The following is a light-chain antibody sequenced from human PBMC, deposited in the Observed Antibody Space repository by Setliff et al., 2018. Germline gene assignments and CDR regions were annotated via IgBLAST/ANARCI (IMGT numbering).Light chain of an antibody. CDR1: RSNIGSNT. V-gene: IGLV1-44*01. J-gene: IGLJ2*01. CDR2: SNN. CDR3: AAWDDSLSGVE. Sequence: QSVLTQPPSVSGTPGQRVIISCSGSRSNIGSNTVNWYQQVPGTAPKLLIYSNNQRPSGVPDRFSGSRSGTSASLAISGLQSEDEADYFCAAWDDSLSGVEFGGGT.